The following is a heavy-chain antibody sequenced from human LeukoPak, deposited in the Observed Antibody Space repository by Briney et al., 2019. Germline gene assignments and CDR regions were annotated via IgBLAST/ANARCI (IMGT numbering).Heavy chain of an antibody. CDR1: GYTFTGYY. J-gene: IGHJ3*02. D-gene: IGHD2-2*01. Sequence: GASVKVSCKASGYTFTGYYMHWARQAPGQGLEWMGWINPNSGGTNYAQKFQGRVTMTRDTSISTAYMELSRLRSDDTAVYYCASGIVVVPAASLVVDDAFDIWGQGTMVIVSS. CDR2: INPNSGGT. V-gene: IGHV1-2*02. CDR3: ASGIVVVPAASLVVDDAFDI.